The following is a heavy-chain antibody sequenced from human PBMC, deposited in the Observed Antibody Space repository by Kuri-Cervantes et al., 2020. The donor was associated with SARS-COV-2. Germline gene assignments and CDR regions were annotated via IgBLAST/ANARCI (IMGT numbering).Heavy chain of an antibody. V-gene: IGHV3-30*04. Sequence: GESLKISCAASGFTFSSYAMHWVRQAPGKGLEWVAVISYDGSNKYYADSVKGRFTISRDNSKNTLYLQMNSLRAEDTAVYYCAKDFSGNVGGTFDYWGQGTLVTVSS. J-gene: IGHJ4*02. CDR2: ISYDGSNK. D-gene: IGHD4-23*01. CDR3: AKDFSGNVGGTFDY. CDR1: GFTFSSYA.